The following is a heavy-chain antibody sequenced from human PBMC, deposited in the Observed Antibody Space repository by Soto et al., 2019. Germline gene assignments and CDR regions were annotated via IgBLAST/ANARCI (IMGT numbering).Heavy chain of an antibody. D-gene: IGHD4-17*01. CDR2: ISYSGST. Sequence: QVQLQESGPGLVKPSQTLSLTCSVSGGSISSGDYYWSWIRQPPGKGLEWIGYISYSGSTYYNPSLKSRVTVSVDTSKNQFSLRLSSVTAADTAVYFCARVMTTAFDYWGQGTLVTVSS. V-gene: IGHV4-30-4*01. CDR1: GGSISSGDYY. CDR3: ARVMTTAFDY. J-gene: IGHJ4*02.